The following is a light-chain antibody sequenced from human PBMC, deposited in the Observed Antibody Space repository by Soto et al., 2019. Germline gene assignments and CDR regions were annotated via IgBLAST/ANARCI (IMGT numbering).Light chain of an antibody. CDR1: SSDGGGYNY. CDR2: AVS. CDR3: SSYTSSSSLLV. J-gene: IGLJ3*02. V-gene: IGLV2-14*01. Sequence: QSALTRPASVSGSPGQSITISCTGTSSDGGGYNYVSWYQQHPGKAPKVMIYAVSNRPSGFSNRFSGSKSGNTASLTISGLPADYDADYYCSSYTSSSSLLVFVGGTKLTVL.